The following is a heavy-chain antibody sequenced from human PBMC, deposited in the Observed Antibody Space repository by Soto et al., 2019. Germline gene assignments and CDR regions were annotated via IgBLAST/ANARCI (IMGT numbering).Heavy chain of an antibody. V-gene: IGHV3-21*01. CDR3: ARALDAGSGQGVFDF. Sequence: EVQLVESGGGLVKPGGSLRLSCAASGFTFSTYIMAWVRQAPGKGLEWVSSITRSSTYRYYADSVRGRFTISRDNAKNSLSLQLIRLRAEYTAVYYCARALDAGSGQGVFDFWGQGTLVTVSS. J-gene: IGHJ4*02. D-gene: IGHD3-10*01. CDR1: GFTFSTYI. CDR2: ITRSSTYR.